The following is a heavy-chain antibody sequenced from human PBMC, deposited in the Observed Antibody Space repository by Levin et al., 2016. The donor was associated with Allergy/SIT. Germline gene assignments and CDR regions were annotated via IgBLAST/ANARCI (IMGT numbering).Heavy chain of an antibody. CDR3: ARDRGEQWLVLYYYYGMDV. J-gene: IGHJ6*02. Sequence: WVRQAPGQGLEWMGWISAYNGNTNYAQKLQGRVTMTTDTSTSTAYMELRSLRSDDTAVYYCARDRGEQWLVLYYYYGMDVWGQGTTVTVSS. D-gene: IGHD6-19*01. CDR2: ISAYNGNT. V-gene: IGHV1-18*01.